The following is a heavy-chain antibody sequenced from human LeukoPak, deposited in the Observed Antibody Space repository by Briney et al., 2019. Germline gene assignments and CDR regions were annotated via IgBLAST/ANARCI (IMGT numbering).Heavy chain of an antibody. V-gene: IGHV3-30*04. D-gene: IGHD6-13*01. CDR3: AKNRQQRLGLGGLDN. J-gene: IGHJ3*02. CDR2: ISYDGSNK. Sequence: PPGRSLRLSCAASGFTFSSYAMHWVRQAPGKGLEWVAVISYDGSNKYYADSVKGRFTISRDNSKNTLYLQMNSLRAEDTALYYCAKNRQQRLGLGGLDNWGQGTMVTVSS. CDR1: GFTFSSYA.